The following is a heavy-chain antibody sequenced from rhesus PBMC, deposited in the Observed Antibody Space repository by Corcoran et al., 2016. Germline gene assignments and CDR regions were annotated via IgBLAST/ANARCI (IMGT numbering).Heavy chain of an antibody. CDR1: GYTFTDHY. V-gene: IGHV1-111*02. CDR3: ARGTTAYFYGLDS. CDR2: VEPEDGEA. Sequence: EVQLVTSGAAAKKPGASVKISCKASGYTFTDHYRNWMCQAPAKGLEWMGPVEPEDGEADYAQNFQDRCTITADMSTDTAYMERSSRRSEDTAVDYCARGTTAYFYGLDSWGQGVVVTVSS. D-gene: IGHD4-29*01. J-gene: IGHJ6*01.